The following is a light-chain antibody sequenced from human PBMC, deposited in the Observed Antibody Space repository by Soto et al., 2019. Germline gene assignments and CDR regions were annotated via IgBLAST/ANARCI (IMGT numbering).Light chain of an antibody. V-gene: IGKV1-5*01. CDR2: DAS. CDR1: QSISSW. Sequence: DIQMTQSPSTLSASVGDRVTITCRAGQSISSWLAWYQQKPGKAPKLLIYDASSLESGVPSRFSGSGSGTEFTLTISSLQPDDFATYDCQQYNSYSQTVGQGTKVEIK. J-gene: IGKJ1*01. CDR3: QQYNSYSQT.